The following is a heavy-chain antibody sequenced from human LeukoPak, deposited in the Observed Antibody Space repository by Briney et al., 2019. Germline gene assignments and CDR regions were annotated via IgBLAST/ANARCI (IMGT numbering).Heavy chain of an antibody. CDR3: ARGVGSIPMATLRNDY. CDR2: IYTSGST. V-gene: IGHV4-61*02. J-gene: IGHJ4*02. D-gene: IGHD5-24*01. CDR1: GGSISSGSYY. Sequence: SETLSLTCTVSGGSISSGSYYWSWIRQPAGKGLEWIGRIYTSGSTNYNPSLKSRVTISVDTSKNQFSLKLSSVTAADTAVYYCARGVGSIPMATLRNDYWGQGTLVTVSS.